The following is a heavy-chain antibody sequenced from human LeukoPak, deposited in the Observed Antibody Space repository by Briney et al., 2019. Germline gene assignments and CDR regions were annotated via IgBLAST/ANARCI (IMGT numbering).Heavy chain of an antibody. J-gene: IGHJ6*03. CDR3: ARDSPLLWFGENTHGGYYYYHMDV. CDR2: IIPIFGTA. CDR1: GYTFSNYN. D-gene: IGHD3-10*01. V-gene: IGHV1-69*13. Sequence: GASVKLSCKASGYTFSNYNIHWLRQAPGQGLEWMGGIIPIFGTANYAQKFQGRVTITADESTSTAYMELSSLRSEDTAVYYCARDSPLLWFGENTHGGYYYYHMDVWGKGTTVTISS.